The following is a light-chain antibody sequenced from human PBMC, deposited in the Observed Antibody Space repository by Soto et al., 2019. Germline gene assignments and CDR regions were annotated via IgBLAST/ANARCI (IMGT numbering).Light chain of an antibody. CDR1: HSVSSN. CDR2: AAC. CDR3: QHYNNWPT. J-gene: IGKJ1*01. Sequence: ESVLTQSPATLSLSPGETATLSCRASHSVSSNLAWHQQKPGQAPSLLIDAACTRATGTPARCSGSGSGKEFTLTISRLQADYFAVYYCQHYNNWPTFGQGTKVDI. V-gene: IGKV3-15*01.